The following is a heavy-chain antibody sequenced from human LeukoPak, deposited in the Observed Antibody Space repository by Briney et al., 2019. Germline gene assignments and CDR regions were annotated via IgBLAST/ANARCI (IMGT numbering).Heavy chain of an antibody. Sequence: SETLSLTCTVSGGSISSGGYYWSWIRQHPGKGLEWIGYIYYSGSTYYNPSLKSRVTISVDTSKNQFSLKLSSVPAADTAVYYCARAPYYYDSSGYGPTNFDYWGQGTLVTVSS. CDR2: IYYSGST. V-gene: IGHV4-31*03. CDR3: ARAPYYYDSSGYGPTNFDY. D-gene: IGHD3-22*01. CDR1: GGSISSGGYY. J-gene: IGHJ4*02.